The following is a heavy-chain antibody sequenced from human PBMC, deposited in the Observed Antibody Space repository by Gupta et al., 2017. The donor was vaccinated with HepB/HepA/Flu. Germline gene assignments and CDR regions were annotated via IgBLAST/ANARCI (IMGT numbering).Heavy chain of an antibody. CDR3: VSEGYCSSPSCYDPKVCDQ. CDR2: IYFSGTT. D-gene: IGHD2-2*01. Sequence: QLQLLETGPGLVKPSATLSLTCSVSGVPITSSSSYYWGWVRQTPGKGLEWIGYIYFSGTTLYNPSLQSRVTLSVDPPKNQFSLKLTSVTAVDTGLYFCVSEGYCSSPSCYDPKVCDQWGRGSLVTVSS. V-gene: IGHV4-39*01. CDR1: GVPITSSSSYY. J-gene: IGHJ4*02.